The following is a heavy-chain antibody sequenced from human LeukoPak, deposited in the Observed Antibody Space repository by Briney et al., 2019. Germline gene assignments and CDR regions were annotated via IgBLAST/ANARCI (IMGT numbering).Heavy chain of an antibody. CDR1: GGSISSYY. Sequence: SETLSLTCTVSGGSISSYYWSWIRQPPGKGLEWIGYIYYSGSTNYNPSLKSRVTISVDTSKNQFSLKLSSVTAADTAVYYCARDLVWFGEENAFDIWGQGTMVTVSS. CDR3: ARDLVWFGEENAFDI. D-gene: IGHD3-10*01. J-gene: IGHJ3*02. V-gene: IGHV4-59*12. CDR2: IYYSGST.